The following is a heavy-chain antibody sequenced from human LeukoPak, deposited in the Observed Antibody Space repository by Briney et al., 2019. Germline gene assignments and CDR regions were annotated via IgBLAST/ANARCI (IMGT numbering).Heavy chain of an antibody. CDR1: GFTFSSYS. Sequence: GGSLRLPCAASGFTFSSYSMNWVRQAPGKGLEWVSYISSSSSSIYYADSVKGRFTISRDNAKNSLYLQMNSLRDEDTAVYYCARGALDVAMASYWGQGTLVTVSS. D-gene: IGHD5-18*01. CDR2: ISSSSSSI. CDR3: ARGALDVAMASY. J-gene: IGHJ4*02. V-gene: IGHV3-48*02.